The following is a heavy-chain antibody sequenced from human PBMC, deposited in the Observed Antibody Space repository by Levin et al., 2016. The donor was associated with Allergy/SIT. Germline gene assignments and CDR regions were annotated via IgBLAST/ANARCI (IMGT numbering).Heavy chain of an antibody. D-gene: IGHD3-22*01. CDR1: GFTFSSYW. J-gene: IGHJ4*02. Sequence: GGSLRLSCAASGFTFSSYWMHWVRQAPGKGLVWVSRINSDGSSTTYADSVKGRFTISRDNSKNTLYLQMNSLRAEDTAVYYCAKDSHMHYYDSSGPYPQGYWGQGTLVTVSS. V-gene: IGHV3-74*01. CDR3: AKDSHMHYYDSSGPYPQGY. CDR2: INSDGSST.